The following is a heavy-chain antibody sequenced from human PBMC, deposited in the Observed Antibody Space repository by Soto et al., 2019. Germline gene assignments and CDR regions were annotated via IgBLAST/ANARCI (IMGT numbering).Heavy chain of an antibody. CDR1: GYLFNDYK. CDR2: IMPDTGGT. Sequence: QVQLVRSGAEVKKPGASVKVSCKASGYLFNDYKMHWVRQAPGQGLEWMGWIMPDTGGTTSAQKFQGRITMTRDTSISTAYMDLTRLTSDDTAVYYCARVGSRHDAFDIWGQGTLVSVSS. V-gene: IGHV1-2*02. J-gene: IGHJ3*02. CDR3: ARVGSRHDAFDI.